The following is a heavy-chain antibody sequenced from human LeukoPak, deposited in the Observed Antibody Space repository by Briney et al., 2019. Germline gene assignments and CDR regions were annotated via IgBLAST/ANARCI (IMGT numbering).Heavy chain of an antibody. D-gene: IGHD1-20*01. V-gene: IGHV1-69*05. J-gene: IGHJ4*02. CDR2: IIPIFGTA. CDR1: GGTFSSYA. CDR3: ARMYLRYNWNPLHGYFDY. Sequence: ASVKVSCKASGGTFSSYAISWVRQAPGQGLEWMGGIIPIFGTANYAQKFQGRVTITTDESTSTAYMELSSLRSEDTAVYYCARMYLRYNWNPLHGYFDYWGQGTLVTVSS.